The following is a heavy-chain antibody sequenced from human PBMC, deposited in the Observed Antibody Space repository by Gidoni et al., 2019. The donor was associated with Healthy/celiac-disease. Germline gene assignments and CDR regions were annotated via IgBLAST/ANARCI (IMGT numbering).Heavy chain of an antibody. CDR3: ARELGSGWYYYFDY. J-gene: IGHJ4*02. V-gene: IGHV4-61*02. Sequence: QVQLQESGPGLVKPSQTLSLTCTVSGGSISSGSYYWSWIRPPAGKGLEWIGRIYTSGSTNYNPSLKSRVTISVDTSKNQFSLKLSSVTAADTAVYYCARELGSGWYYYFDYWGQGTLVTVSS. CDR2: IYTSGST. CDR1: GGSISSGSYY. D-gene: IGHD6-19*01.